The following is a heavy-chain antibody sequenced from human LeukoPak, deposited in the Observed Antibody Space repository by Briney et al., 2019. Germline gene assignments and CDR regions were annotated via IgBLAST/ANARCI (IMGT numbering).Heavy chain of an antibody. D-gene: IGHD2-15*01. V-gene: IGHV1-18*01. CDR3: ARDSGYCSGDSCNYYYGMDV. CDR2: INVYDGNT. Sequence: ASVKVSCKASGYTFTSYGVSWVRQAPGQGIEWMGWINVYDGNTKYGQNLQGRVTMTTDTSTSTAYMELRSLGSDDTAVYYCARDSGYCSGDSCNYYYGMDVWGQGTTVTVSS. CDR1: GYTFTSYG. J-gene: IGHJ6*02.